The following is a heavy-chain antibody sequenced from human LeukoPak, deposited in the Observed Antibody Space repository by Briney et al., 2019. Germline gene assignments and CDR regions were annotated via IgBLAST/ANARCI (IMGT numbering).Heavy chain of an antibody. V-gene: IGHV1-18*01. CDR3: ARELHVERDDY. CDR1: GFVITGYG. Sequence: ASVKVSCTASGFVITGYGFTWVRQAPGQGLEWMGWISANDGKIHYSERHQGRVTMSTDTVTSTVYMELRSLRSDDTAVYYCARELHVERDDYWGQGTLVTVSS. D-gene: IGHD1-1*01. J-gene: IGHJ4*02. CDR2: ISANDGKI.